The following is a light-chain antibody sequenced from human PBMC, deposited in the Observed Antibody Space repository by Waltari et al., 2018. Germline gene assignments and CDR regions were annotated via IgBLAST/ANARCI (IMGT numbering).Light chain of an antibody. J-gene: IGLJ2*01. CDR2: EDN. CDR1: KLGQKY. CDR3: QVWDSSTDVV. Sequence: SYDLTQPPSVSVSPGQTASITCSGVKLGQKYVFWYRQKTGQSPVLVMYEDNRRPSGIPERVSGSNSGNTATLTISETQVMDDAYYYCQVWDSSTDVVFGGGTKLTVL. V-gene: IGLV3-1*01.